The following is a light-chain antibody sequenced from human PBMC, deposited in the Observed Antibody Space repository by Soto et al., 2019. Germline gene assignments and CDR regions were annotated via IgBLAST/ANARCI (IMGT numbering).Light chain of an antibody. CDR2: AAS. CDR1: QGISNY. CDR3: QKYNSALFT. V-gene: IGKV1-27*01. J-gene: IGKJ3*01. Sequence: DIQMTQSPSSLSASVGDRVTITCRASQGISNYLAWYQQKPGKVPKLLIYAASTLQSGVPSRFSGSGYGTDLTLTISNLQTEDVATYYCQKYNSALFTFGPGTKVDIK.